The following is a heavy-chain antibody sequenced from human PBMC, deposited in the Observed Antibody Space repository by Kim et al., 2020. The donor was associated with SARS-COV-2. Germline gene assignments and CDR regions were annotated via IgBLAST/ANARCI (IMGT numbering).Heavy chain of an antibody. CDR2: IYSGGAT. V-gene: IGHV3-53*01. CDR1: GFSVSDSY. CDR3: ARRSRTSWSLWD. J-gene: IGHJ4*02. D-gene: IGHD2-2*01. Sequence: GGSLRLSCAASGFSVSDSYMIWVRQAPGKGLGWVSVIYSGGATYYADSVKGRFTISRDNSKNTLYLQMNSLRAEDTAVYYCARRSRTSWSLWDWGQGTLVTVSS.